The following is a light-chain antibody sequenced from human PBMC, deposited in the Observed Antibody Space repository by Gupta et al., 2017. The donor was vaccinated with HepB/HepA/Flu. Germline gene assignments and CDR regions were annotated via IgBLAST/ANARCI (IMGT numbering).Light chain of an antibody. CDR3: LQSSGRQT. CDR2: GAS. Sequence: DIQLTQSPSSLSASIGDRVTITCRASQNINNNLSWYQQKLGKAPKLLIYGASSWQSGVPLRSSAGGLGTDFTLTISSLQPDDFRNYFVLQSSGRQTFAAGAKVDI. V-gene: IGKV1-39*01. CDR1: QNINNN. J-gene: IGKJ3*01.